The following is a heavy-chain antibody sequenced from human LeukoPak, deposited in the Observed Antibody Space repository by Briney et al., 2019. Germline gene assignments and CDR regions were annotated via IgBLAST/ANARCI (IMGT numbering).Heavy chain of an antibody. CDR2: IYYSGST. Sequence: PSQILSLTCTVSGGSISSGGYYWSWIRQHPGKGLEWIGYIYYSGSTYYNPSLKSRVTLSVDTSKNQFSLKLSSVTAADTAVYYCARADDSSGYLDAFDIWGQGTMVTVSS. CDR1: GGSISSGGYY. J-gene: IGHJ3*02. D-gene: IGHD3-22*01. CDR3: ARADDSSGYLDAFDI. V-gene: IGHV4-31*03.